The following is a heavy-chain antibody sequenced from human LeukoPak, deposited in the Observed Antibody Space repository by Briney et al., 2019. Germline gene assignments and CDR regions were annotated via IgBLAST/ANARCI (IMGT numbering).Heavy chain of an antibody. Sequence: TGGSLRLSCAASGFTFSDYYMSWIRQAPGKGLEWVSYISSSGSTIYYADSVKGRFTISRDNAKNSLYLQMNSLRAEDTAVYYCARGLGSYSCYYYGMDVWGQGTTVTVSS. CDR2: ISSSGSTI. CDR3: ARGLGSYSCYYYGMDV. D-gene: IGHD3-10*01. CDR1: GFTFSDYY. V-gene: IGHV3-11*01. J-gene: IGHJ6*02.